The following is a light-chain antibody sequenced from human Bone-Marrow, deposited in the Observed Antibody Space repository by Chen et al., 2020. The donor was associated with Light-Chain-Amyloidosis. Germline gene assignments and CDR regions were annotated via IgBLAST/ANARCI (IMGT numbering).Light chain of an antibody. CDR3: NSFAGVNNFVV. J-gene: IGLJ2*01. Sequence: QSALTQPPSASGSPGQSVTIPCTGTSSDVGAYNYVSWYQQHPGEAPKLLIYEVTKRPSGVPDRLSGSKSGNSASLTVSGLQAEDEAEYYCNSFAGVNNFVVFGGGTKLTVL. CDR1: SSDVGAYNY. CDR2: EVT. V-gene: IGLV2-8*01.